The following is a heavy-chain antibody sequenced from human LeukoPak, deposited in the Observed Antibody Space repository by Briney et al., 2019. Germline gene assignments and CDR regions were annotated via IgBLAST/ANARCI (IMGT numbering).Heavy chain of an antibody. D-gene: IGHD3-3*01. J-gene: IGHJ6*02. V-gene: IGHV3-23*01. CDR3: AKDGRFLNYYYGMDV. CDR2: ISGSGGST. Sequence: GGSLRLSCAASGFTFSSYAMSWVRQAPGKGLEWVSAISGSGGSTYYADSVKGRFTISRDNSKNTLYLQMNSQRAEDTAVYYCAKDGRFLNYYYGMDVWGQGTTVTVSS. CDR1: GFTFSSYA.